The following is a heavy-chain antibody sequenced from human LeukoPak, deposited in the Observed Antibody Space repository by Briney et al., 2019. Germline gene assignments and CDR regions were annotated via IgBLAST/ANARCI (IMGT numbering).Heavy chain of an antibody. J-gene: IGHJ5*01. D-gene: IGHD3-22*01. CDR3: ARGPHDGSGWYEF. V-gene: IGHV1-46*01. CDR2: INPTGGSS. Sequence: ASVKVSCKASGYTFTKYYMHWVRQAPGQGLEWMGIINPTGGSSSYAQKFQGRVTMTRDTSTSTVYMELSSLRSEDTAVYFCARGPHDGSGWYEFWGQGTLVTVSS. CDR1: GYTFTKYY.